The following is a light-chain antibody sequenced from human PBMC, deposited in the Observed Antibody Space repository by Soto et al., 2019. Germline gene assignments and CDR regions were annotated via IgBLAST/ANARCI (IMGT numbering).Light chain of an antibody. CDR2: EVV. V-gene: IGLV2-8*01. Sequence: QSALTQPPSASGSPGQSVTISCTGTSSDVGGYNYVSWYQQHPGAAPKLMIYEVVKRPSGVPDRFSGSESGNTASLTVSGLQAEDESDYYCSSYGGDNNVVFGGGTQLTVL. J-gene: IGLJ2*01. CDR1: SSDVGGYNY. CDR3: SSYGGDNNVV.